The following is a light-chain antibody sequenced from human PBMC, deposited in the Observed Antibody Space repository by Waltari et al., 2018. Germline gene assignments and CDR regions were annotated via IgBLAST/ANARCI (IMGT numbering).Light chain of an antibody. V-gene: IGKV1-5*03. CDR2: KAS. J-gene: IGKJ4*01. CDR1: QSITWW. CDR3: QQYNLYPLT. Sequence: DIHMTQSPSTLSAPVGDRVTITCRASQSITWWLAGYQQKPGKAPKLLISKASTLETGVPSRFSGTGSGTEFTLTINSLQPDDSATYFCQQYNLYPLTFGGGTTVGIK.